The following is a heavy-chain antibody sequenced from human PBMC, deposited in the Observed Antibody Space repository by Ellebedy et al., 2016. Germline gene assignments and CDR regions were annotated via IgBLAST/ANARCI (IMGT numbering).Heavy chain of an antibody. V-gene: IGHV1-69*10. Sequence: ASVKVSCKASGGTFISYAISWVRQAPGQGLEWMGGIIPILGIANYAQKFQGRVTITADKSTSTAYMELSSLRSEDTAVYYCARNMGYYESSGFPDYWGQGTLVTVSS. CDR3: ARNMGYYESSGFPDY. CDR1: GGTFISYA. D-gene: IGHD3-22*01. J-gene: IGHJ4*02. CDR2: IIPILGIA.